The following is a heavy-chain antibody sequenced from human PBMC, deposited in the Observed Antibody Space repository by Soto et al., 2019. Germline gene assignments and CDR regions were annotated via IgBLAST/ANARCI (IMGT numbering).Heavy chain of an antibody. CDR2: IIPIFGTA. D-gene: IGHD3-3*01. CDR3: ARGYDFWSGYYRYYYGMDV. CDR1: GGTFSSYA. J-gene: IGHJ6*02. Sequence: QVQLVQSGAEVKKPGPSVKVSCKASGGTFSSYAISWVRQAPGQGLEWMGGIIPIFGTANYAQKFQGRVTITADESTSTAYMELSSLRSEDTAVYYCARGYDFWSGYYRYYYGMDVWGQGTTVTVSS. V-gene: IGHV1-69*01.